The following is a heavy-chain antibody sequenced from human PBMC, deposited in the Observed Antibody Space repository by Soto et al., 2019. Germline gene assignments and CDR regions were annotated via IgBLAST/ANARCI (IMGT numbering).Heavy chain of an antibody. CDR2: IYPGDSDT. Sequence: GESLXISCKGSGYSFTSYWIGWVRQMPGKGLGWMGIIYPGDSDTRYSPSFQGQVTISADKSISTAYLQWSSLKASDTAMYYCARRQYYDSSGIDYFDYWGQGTLVTVSS. V-gene: IGHV5-51*01. CDR3: ARRQYYDSSGIDYFDY. J-gene: IGHJ4*02. CDR1: GYSFTSYW. D-gene: IGHD3-22*01.